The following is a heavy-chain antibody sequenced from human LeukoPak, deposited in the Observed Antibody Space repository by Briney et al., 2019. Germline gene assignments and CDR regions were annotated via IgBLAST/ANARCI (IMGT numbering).Heavy chain of an antibody. D-gene: IGHD6-13*01. V-gene: IGHV3-21*04. Sequence: SGGSLRLSCAASGFTVSSNYMSWVRQAPGKGLEWVSSISSTSIYRYYADSVKGRFTISRDNAKNSLYLQMNSLRAEDTAVYYCARGGSSWYPLDYWGQGTLVTVSS. CDR2: ISSTSIYR. CDR3: ARGGSSWYPLDY. CDR1: GFTVSSNY. J-gene: IGHJ4*02.